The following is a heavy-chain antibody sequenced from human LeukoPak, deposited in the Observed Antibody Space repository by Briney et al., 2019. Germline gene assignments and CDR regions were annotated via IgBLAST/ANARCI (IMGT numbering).Heavy chain of an antibody. D-gene: IGHD3-16*02. J-gene: IGHJ4*02. V-gene: IGHV3-30-3*01. CDR3: ASGDYVWGSYRPGGFDY. CDR2: ISYDGSNK. Sequence: PGGSLRLSCAASGFTFSSYTMSWVRQAPGKGLEWVAVISYDGSNKYYADSVKGRFTISRDNSKNTLYLQMNSLRAEDTAVYYCASGDYVWGSYRPGGFDYWGQGTLVTVSS. CDR1: GFTFSSYT.